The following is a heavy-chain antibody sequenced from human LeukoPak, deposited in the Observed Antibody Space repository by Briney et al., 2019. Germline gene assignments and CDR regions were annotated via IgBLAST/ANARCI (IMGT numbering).Heavy chain of an antibody. V-gene: IGHV4-59*01. CDR3: ARDAHYYDSSGYINWFDP. J-gene: IGHJ5*02. D-gene: IGHD3-22*01. Sequence: PSETLSLTCTVSGGSISSYYWSWIRRPPGKGLEWIGCIYYSGSTNYNPSLKSRVTISVDTSKNQFSLKLSSVTAADTAVYYCARDAHYYDSSGYINWFDPWGQGTLVTVSS. CDR2: IYYSGST. CDR1: GGSISSYY.